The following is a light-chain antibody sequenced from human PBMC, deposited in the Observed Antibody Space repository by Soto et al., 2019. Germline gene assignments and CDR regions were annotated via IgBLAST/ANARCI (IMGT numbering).Light chain of an antibody. CDR1: SSDIGAGYD. Sequence: SVLTQPPSVSGAPGQRVTIFCTGSSSDIGAGYDVHWYQQLPGTAPKLLIYGNSNRPSGVPDRFSGSKSGTSASLAITGLQAEDEADYYCQSYDSSLSGSRVFGNGTKVTVL. V-gene: IGLV1-40*01. J-gene: IGLJ1*01. CDR2: GNS. CDR3: QSYDSSLSGSRV.